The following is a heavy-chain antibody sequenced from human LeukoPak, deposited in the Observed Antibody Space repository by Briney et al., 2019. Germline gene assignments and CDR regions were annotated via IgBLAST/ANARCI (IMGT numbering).Heavy chain of an antibody. D-gene: IGHD3-3*01. CDR1: GGSFSGYY. CDR3: ARGPRGEAYYDFWSGQYFDY. J-gene: IGHJ4*02. Sequence: PSETLSLTCAVYGGSFSGYYWSWIRQPPGKGLEWLGEINHSGSTNYNPSLKSRVTISVDTSKNQFSLKLSSVTAADTAVYYCARGPRGEAYYDFWSGQYFDYWGQGTLVTVSS. V-gene: IGHV4-34*01. CDR2: INHSGST.